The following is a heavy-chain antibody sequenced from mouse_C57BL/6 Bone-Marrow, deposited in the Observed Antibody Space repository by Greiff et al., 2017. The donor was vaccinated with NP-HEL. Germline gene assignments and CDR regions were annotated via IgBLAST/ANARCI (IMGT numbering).Heavy chain of an antibody. J-gene: IGHJ4*01. CDR1: GYTFTDYE. CDR3: TTGSSGPHAMDY. D-gene: IGHD3-2*02. Sequence: VQLQQSGAELVRPGASVTLSCKASGYTFTDYEMHWVKQTPVHGLEWIGAIDPETGGTAYNQKFKGKAILTADKSSSTAYMELRSLTSEDSAVYYCTTGSSGPHAMDYWGQGTSVTVSS. CDR2: IDPETGGT. V-gene: IGHV1-15*01.